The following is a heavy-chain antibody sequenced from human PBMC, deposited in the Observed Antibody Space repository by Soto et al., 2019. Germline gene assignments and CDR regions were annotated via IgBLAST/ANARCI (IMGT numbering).Heavy chain of an antibody. CDR2: MNPNSGNT. Sequence: QVQLVQSGAEVKKPGASVKVSCKASRYTFTSYDINWVRQAPGQGLEWMGWMNPNSGNTGYAQKFQGRVTMTRNTSISTAYMELSSLRSEDTAVYYCASVPSYGSGLTSMDVWGQGTTVTVSS. V-gene: IGHV1-8*01. D-gene: IGHD3-10*01. CDR3: ASVPSYGSGLTSMDV. J-gene: IGHJ6*02. CDR1: RYTFTSYD.